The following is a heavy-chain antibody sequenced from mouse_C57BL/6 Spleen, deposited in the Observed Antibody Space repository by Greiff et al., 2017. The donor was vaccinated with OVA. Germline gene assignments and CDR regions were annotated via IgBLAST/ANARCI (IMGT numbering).Heavy chain of an antibody. Sequence: EVKLQESGGGLVKPGGSLKLSCAASGFTFSSYAMSWVRQTPEKRLEWVATISDGGSYTYYPDNVKGRFTISRDNAKNNLYLQMSHLKSEDTAMYYCARDVPIYYDYDGFAYWGQGTLVTVSA. CDR1: GFTFSSYA. V-gene: IGHV5-4*01. J-gene: IGHJ3*01. CDR3: ARDVPIYYDYDGFAY. D-gene: IGHD2-4*01. CDR2: ISDGGSYT.